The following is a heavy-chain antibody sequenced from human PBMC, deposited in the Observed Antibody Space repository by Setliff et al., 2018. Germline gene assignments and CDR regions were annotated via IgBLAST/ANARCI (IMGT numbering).Heavy chain of an antibody. CDR1: GGSMTSYY. Sequence: SETLSLTCTVSGGSMTSYYWSWIRQSPWMGLEWIGYVHYSGDSNYNPSLKSRVTMSVDTSKNQFSLNLRSVTAADTAVYYCARQPSSGSYYNPRPYYFDYWGQGTLVTVSS. J-gene: IGHJ4*02. D-gene: IGHD3-10*01. V-gene: IGHV4-59*13. CDR2: VHYSGDS. CDR3: ARQPSSGSYYNPRPYYFDY.